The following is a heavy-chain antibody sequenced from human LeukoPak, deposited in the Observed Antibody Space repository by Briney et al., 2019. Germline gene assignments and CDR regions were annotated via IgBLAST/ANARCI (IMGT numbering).Heavy chain of an antibody. CDR2: INPNSGGT. Sequence: GASVEVSCKASGYTFTGYYMHWVRQAPGQGLEWMGWINPNSGGTNYAQKFQGRVTMTRDTSISTAYMELGRLRSDDTAVYYCARAISGYDHFDYWGQGTLVTVSS. V-gene: IGHV1-2*02. CDR1: GYTFTGYY. D-gene: IGHD5-12*01. J-gene: IGHJ4*02. CDR3: ARAISGYDHFDY.